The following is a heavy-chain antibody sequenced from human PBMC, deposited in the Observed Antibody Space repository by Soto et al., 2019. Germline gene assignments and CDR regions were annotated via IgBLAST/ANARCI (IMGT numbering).Heavy chain of an antibody. CDR2: IKSKTDGGTT. CDR1: GFTFSNAW. J-gene: IGHJ5*02. V-gene: IGHV3-15*01. Sequence: PGGSLRLSCAASGFTFSNAWMSWVRQAPGKGLEWVGRIKSKTDGGTTDYAAPVKGRFTISRDDSKTTLYLQMNSLKTEDTAVYYCTTLLGPYSGYDYPFDPWGQGTLVTVSS. D-gene: IGHD5-12*01. CDR3: TTLLGPYSGYDYPFDP.